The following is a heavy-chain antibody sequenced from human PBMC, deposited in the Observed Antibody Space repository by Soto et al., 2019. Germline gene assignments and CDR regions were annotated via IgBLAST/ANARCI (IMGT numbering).Heavy chain of an antibody. CDR1: GFTFSSYG. Sequence: GGSLRLSCAASGFTFSSYGMHWVRQAPGKGLEWVAVKSYDGSNKYYADSVKGRFTISRDNSKNTLYLQMNSLRAEDTAVYYCAKVAGLVRGVLSRFDPWGQGTLVTVSS. V-gene: IGHV3-30*18. D-gene: IGHD3-10*01. CDR2: KSYDGSNK. CDR3: AKVAGLVRGVLSRFDP. J-gene: IGHJ5*02.